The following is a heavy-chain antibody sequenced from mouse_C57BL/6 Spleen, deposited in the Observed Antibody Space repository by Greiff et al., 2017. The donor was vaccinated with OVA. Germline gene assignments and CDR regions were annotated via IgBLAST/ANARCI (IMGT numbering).Heavy chain of an antibody. CDR3: AKTDTVDYAMDY. J-gene: IGHJ4*01. V-gene: IGHV2-4*01. CDR2: IWSGGST. CDR1: GFSLTSYG. Sequence: VQLQQSGPGLVQPSQSLSITCTVSGFSLTSYGVHWVRQPPGKGLEWLGVIWSGGSTDYNAAFISRMSIRKDNSKSQVFFKMNSLQADDTAIYYCAKTDTVDYAMDYWGQGTSVTVSS. D-gene: IGHD1-1*01.